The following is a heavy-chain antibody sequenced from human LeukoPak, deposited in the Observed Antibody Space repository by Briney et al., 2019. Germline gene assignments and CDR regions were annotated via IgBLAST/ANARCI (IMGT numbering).Heavy chain of an antibody. CDR3: ARDRGFLEWLSINYNWFDP. Sequence: SETLSLTCTVSGYSISSGYYWGWIRQPPGEGLEWIGSIYHSGSTYYNPSLKSRVTISVGTSKNQFSLKLSSVTAADTAVYYCARDRGFLEWLSINYNWFDPWGQGTLVTVSS. CDR2: IYHSGST. CDR1: GYSISSGYY. J-gene: IGHJ5*02. D-gene: IGHD3-3*01. V-gene: IGHV4-38-2*02.